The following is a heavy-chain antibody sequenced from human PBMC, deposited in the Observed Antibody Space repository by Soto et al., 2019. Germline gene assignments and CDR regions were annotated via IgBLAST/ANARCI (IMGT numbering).Heavy chain of an antibody. CDR2: INPKTAAT. CDR3: ARRTWGLNYSNGMDV. V-gene: IGHV1-2*02. CDR1: GYSFSDYF. Sequence: QVQLVQSGAEVKKSGASVKVSCKPSGYSFSDYFIHWVRQAPGQGLEWVAWINPKTAATNYAKKFQGRVSLTWDTSSTTAYMELTRLRPDDTAVYYCARRTWGLNYSNGMDVWGQGTTVIVSS. D-gene: IGHD3-10*01. J-gene: IGHJ6*02.